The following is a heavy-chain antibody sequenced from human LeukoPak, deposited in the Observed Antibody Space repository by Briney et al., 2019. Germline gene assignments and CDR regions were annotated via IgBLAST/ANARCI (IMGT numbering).Heavy chain of an antibody. Sequence: GGSLRLSCAASGFTFSSYGMHWVRQAPGKGLEWVANIKQDGSEKYYVDSVKGRFTISRDNAKNSLYLQMNSLRAEDTAVYYCARDRHGVDTAMVYDYWGQGTLVTVSS. CDR2: IKQDGSEK. CDR3: ARDRHGVDTAMVYDY. D-gene: IGHD5-18*01. J-gene: IGHJ4*02. CDR1: GFTFSSYG. V-gene: IGHV3-7*01.